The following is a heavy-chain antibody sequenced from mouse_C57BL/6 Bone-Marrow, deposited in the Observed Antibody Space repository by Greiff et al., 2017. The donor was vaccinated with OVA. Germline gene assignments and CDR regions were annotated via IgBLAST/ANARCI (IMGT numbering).Heavy chain of an antibody. V-gene: IGHV5-6*02. CDR3: ARRPPYGSDYFDY. Sequence: EVKLVESGGDLVKPGGSLKLSCAASGFTFSSYGMSWVRQTPDKRLEWVATISSGGSYTYYPDSVKGQFIISRDNAKNTLYLQMGRLKSEDTAMDYCARRPPYGSDYFDYWGQGTTLTVSS. CDR2: ISSGGSYT. D-gene: IGHD1-1*01. J-gene: IGHJ2*01. CDR1: GFTFSSYG.